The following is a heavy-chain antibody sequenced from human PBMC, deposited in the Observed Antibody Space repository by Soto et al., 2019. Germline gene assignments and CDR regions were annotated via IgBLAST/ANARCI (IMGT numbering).Heavy chain of an antibody. CDR1: GYTFTSYA. J-gene: IGHJ4*02. Sequence: QVQLVQSGAEVKKPGASVKVSCKASGYTFTSYAMHWVRQAPGQRLEWMGWINAGNGNTKYSQKFQGRVTITRDTSASTAYMELSSVRSEDTAVYYCARLELRYHFDYWGQGTLVTVSS. V-gene: IGHV1-3*01. CDR2: INAGNGNT. D-gene: IGHD1-7*01. CDR3: ARLELRYHFDY.